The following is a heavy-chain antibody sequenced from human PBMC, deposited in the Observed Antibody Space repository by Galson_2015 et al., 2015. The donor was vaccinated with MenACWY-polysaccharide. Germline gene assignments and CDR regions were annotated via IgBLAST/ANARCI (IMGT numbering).Heavy chain of an antibody. Sequence: SLRLSCAASGFIFGSPRMNWVRQAPGRGLEWISYISSSSTSINYADSVKGRFTISRDNAKNSLYLQMNSLRDEDTAVYYCAKSMTILDYWGQATLVTVSS. CDR2: ISSSSTSI. V-gene: IGHV3-48*02. J-gene: IGHJ4*02. D-gene: IGHD4/OR15-4a*01. CDR3: AKSMTILDY. CDR1: GFIFGSPR.